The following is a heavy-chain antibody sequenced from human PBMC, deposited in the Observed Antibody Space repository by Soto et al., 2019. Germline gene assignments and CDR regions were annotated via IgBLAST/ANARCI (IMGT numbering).Heavy chain of an antibody. D-gene: IGHD3-10*01. CDR3: ARVVQKDGGLLSNYYYGMDV. Sequence: PSETLSPTCTVSGGSVSSGYYYWSWIRQPPGKGLEWIGYIYYSGSTNYNPSLKSRVIISVDTSKNQFSLKLSSVTAADTAVFYCARVVQKDGGLLSNYYYGMDVWGQGTTVTVSS. J-gene: IGHJ6*02. V-gene: IGHV4-61*01. CDR1: GGSVSSGYYY. CDR2: IYYSGST.